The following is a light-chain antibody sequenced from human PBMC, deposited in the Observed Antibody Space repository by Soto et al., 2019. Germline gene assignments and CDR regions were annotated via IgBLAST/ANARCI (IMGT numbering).Light chain of an antibody. CDR3: QQYNSYPWT. CDR2: DAS. J-gene: IGKJ1*01. Sequence: IQMTQSPSAMSAIVGDGVTITRRASQSISNRLAWYQQKPGKAPKYLIYDASSLDSGAPSRFSGSGSGTEFTLSISSLQPDDFATYYCQQYNSYPWTFGQGTKVDIK. CDR1: QSISNR. V-gene: IGKV1-5*01.